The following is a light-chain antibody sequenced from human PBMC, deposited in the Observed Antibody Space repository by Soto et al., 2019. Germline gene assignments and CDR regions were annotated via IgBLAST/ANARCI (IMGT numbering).Light chain of an antibody. J-gene: IGKJ1*01. Sequence: DIQMTQSPSSLSASVGDRVTITCRASQTITTYLNWYQQKPGKAPKLLIYGASSLQSGVPSRFTGSGSGTDFILPISSLQPEDSATYHGQQSHRTPWTFGQGTKVEIK. CDR1: QTITTY. CDR2: GAS. V-gene: IGKV1-39*01. CDR3: QQSHRTPWT.